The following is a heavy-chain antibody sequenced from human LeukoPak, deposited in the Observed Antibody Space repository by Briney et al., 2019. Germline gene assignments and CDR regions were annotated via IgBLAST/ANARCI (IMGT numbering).Heavy chain of an antibody. Sequence: PGGSLRLSCAASGFTFSDYYMSWIRQAPGKGLEWVSYISSSGSTIYYADFVKGRFTISRDNAKNSLYLQINSLRAEDTAVYYCARDGSSSWYYFDYWGQGTLVTVSS. D-gene: IGHD6-13*01. CDR3: ARDGSSSWYYFDY. V-gene: IGHV3-11*04. J-gene: IGHJ4*02. CDR1: GFTFSDYY. CDR2: ISSSGSTI.